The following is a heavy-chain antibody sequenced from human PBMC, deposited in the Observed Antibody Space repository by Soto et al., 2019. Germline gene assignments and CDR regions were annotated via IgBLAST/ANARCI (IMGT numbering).Heavy chain of an antibody. Sequence: QVQLVQSGAEVKKPGASVKVSCKASGYTFTSYAMHWVRQAPGQRLAWMGWINAGNGNTKYSQKFQGRVTITRDTSASTAYMELSSLRSEDTAVYYCARAKRTIFGVVIIQGAYFDYWGQGTLVTVSS. CDR2: INAGNGNT. D-gene: IGHD3-3*01. V-gene: IGHV1-3*01. CDR1: GYTFTSYA. CDR3: ARAKRTIFGVVIIQGAYFDY. J-gene: IGHJ4*02.